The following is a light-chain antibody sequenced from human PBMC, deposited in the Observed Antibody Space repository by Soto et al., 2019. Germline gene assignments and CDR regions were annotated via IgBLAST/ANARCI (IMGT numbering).Light chain of an antibody. CDR3: QQYNKWPPFT. V-gene: IGKV3-15*01. J-gene: IGKJ2*01. CDR1: QSVSTN. Sequence: EIEMTQSPATLPASPGERATLSCRVSQSVSTNLAWYQKKPGQAPRLLIYNAFTRATGIAARFSGSGSGTDFTLTISSLQSEDFAVYYCQQYNKWPPFTFGQGTMLEIK. CDR2: NAF.